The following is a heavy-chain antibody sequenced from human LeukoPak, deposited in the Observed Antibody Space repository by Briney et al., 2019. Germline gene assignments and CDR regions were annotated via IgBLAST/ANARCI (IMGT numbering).Heavy chain of an antibody. J-gene: IGHJ4*02. D-gene: IGHD5-12*01. CDR3: TTYTSGYSSR. CDR2: IKSNADDGTA. CDR1: GFSFTNAW. V-gene: IGHV3-15*01. Sequence: GGSLRLSCAASGFSFTNAWMCWVRQAPGKGLEWVGRIKSNADDGTADSAAPVKGIFTISRDDSKNTLYLQMNSLKIEDTAIYYCTTYTSGYSSRWGRGTLVTVSS.